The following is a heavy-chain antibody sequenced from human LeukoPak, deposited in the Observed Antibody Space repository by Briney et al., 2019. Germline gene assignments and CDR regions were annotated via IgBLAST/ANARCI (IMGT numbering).Heavy chain of an antibody. CDR1: GVSISSSSYY. Sequence: PSETLSLTCTVSGVSISSSSYYWGWIRQPPGKGLEWIGRIYCSGSNYYNPALKRLITISVDTAKNLFSLKLSSVTDADTAVYYCARENMIVVVIDLWGQGTLVTVSS. V-gene: IGHV4-39*07. CDR2: IYCSGSN. CDR3: ARENMIVVVIDL. J-gene: IGHJ5*02. D-gene: IGHD3-22*01.